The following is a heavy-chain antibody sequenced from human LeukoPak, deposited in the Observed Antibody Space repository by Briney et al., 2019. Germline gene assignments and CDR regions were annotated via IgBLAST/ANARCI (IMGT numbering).Heavy chain of an antibody. D-gene: IGHD1-7*01. CDR1: GFTFSDYW. V-gene: IGHV3-23*01. CDR3: ANLVTGTTATDY. J-gene: IGHJ4*02. Sequence: PGGSLRLSCAASGFTFSDYWLHWVRQAPGKGLVWVSAISGRGGSTYYADSVKGRFTISRDNSKNTLYLQMNSLRAEDTAVYYCANLVTGTTATDYWGQGTLVTVSS. CDR2: ISGRGGST.